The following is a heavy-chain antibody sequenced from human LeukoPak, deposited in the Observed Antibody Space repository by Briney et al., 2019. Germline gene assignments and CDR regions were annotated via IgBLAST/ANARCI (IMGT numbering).Heavy chain of an antibody. Sequence: HAGGSLRLSCAASGFTVSRSHMSWIRQAPGKGLEWVSLIYSDGNIHYADSVKGRFTISRDTSKNTLYLQMNSLRAEDTAVYYCVRADNGFDQWGQGALVTVSS. D-gene: IGHD1-14*01. CDR2: IYSDGNI. V-gene: IGHV3-53*01. CDR3: VRADNGFDQ. J-gene: IGHJ4*02. CDR1: GFTVSRSH.